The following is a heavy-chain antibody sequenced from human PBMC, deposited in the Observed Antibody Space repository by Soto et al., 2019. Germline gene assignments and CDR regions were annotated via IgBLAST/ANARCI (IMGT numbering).Heavy chain of an antibody. D-gene: IGHD2-21*02. CDR3: AREEGAYCGGDCPLDY. V-gene: IGHV3-74*01. CDR1: GFTFSSYW. CDR2: INSDGSST. Sequence: GGSLRLSCAASGFTFSSYWMHWVRQAPGKGLVWVSRINSDGSSTSYADSVKGRFTISRDNAKNTLYLQMNSLRAEDTAVYYCAREEGAYCGGDCPLDYWGQGTLVTVSS. J-gene: IGHJ4*02.